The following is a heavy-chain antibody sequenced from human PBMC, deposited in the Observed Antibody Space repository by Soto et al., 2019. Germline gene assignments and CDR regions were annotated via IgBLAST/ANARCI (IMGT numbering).Heavy chain of an antibody. Sequence: PSETLSLTCTVSVGSISSGDFYWSWILQPPGRGLEWIGYISYSGSTYYNTSLKSRVTISVDTSKNQFSLKLNSVTAADTAVYYCARGGPTGGSYKYNWFDPWGQGTLVTVSS. CDR2: ISYSGST. V-gene: IGHV4-30-4*01. CDR1: VGSISSGDFY. CDR3: ARGGPTGGSYKYNWFDP. J-gene: IGHJ5*02. D-gene: IGHD2-15*01.